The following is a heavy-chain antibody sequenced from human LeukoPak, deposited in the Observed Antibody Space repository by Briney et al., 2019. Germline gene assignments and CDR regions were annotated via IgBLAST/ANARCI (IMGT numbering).Heavy chain of an antibody. V-gene: IGHV3-33*01. CDR1: GFTFSSYG. J-gene: IGHJ4*02. CDR3: ARDRASHFDY. CDR2: IWYDGSNK. Sequence: GRSLRLSCVASGFTFSSYGMHWVRQAPGKGLEWVAVIWYDGSNKYYADSVKGRFTIPRDNSKNTLYLQMNSLRTEDTAVYYCARDRASHFDYWGQGTLVTVSS.